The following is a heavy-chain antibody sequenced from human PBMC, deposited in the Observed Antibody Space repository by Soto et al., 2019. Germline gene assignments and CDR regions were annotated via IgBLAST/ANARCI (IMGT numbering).Heavy chain of an antibody. CDR3: ARGTDSSSWEHDE. CDR2: INPNSGGT. D-gene: IGHD6-13*01. V-gene: IGHV1-2*04. Sequence: GASVKVSCKASGYTFTGYYMHWVRQAPGQGLEWMGWINPNSGGTNYAQKFQGWVTMTRDTSISTAYMELSRLRSDDTAMYYCARGTDSSSWEHDEWGQGTLVTVSS. CDR1: GYTFTGYY. J-gene: IGHJ4*02.